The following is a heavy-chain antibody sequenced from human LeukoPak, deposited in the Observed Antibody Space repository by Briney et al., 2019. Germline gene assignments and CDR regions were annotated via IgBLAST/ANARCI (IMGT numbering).Heavy chain of an antibody. CDR2: IYYSGST. D-gene: IGHD2-21*02. CDR3: ASWGVVVVTTLGY. CDR1: GGSISSSSYY. Sequence: SETLSLTFTVSGGSISSSSYYWGWIRQPPGKGLEWIGSIYYSGSTYYNPSLKSRATISVDTSKNQFSLKLSSVTAADTAVYYCASWGVVVVTTLGYWGQGTLVTVSS. V-gene: IGHV4-39*01. J-gene: IGHJ4*02.